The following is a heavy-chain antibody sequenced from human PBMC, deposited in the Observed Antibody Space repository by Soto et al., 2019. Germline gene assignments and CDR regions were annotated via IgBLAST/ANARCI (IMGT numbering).Heavy chain of an antibody. CDR2: ISWNSGSI. CDR3: AKDRWGSGSYVDY. J-gene: IGHJ4*02. V-gene: IGHV3-9*01. D-gene: IGHD3-10*01. Sequence: PGKGLEWVSGISWNSGSIGYADSVKGRFTISRDNAKNSLYLQMNSLRAEDTALYYCAKDRWGSGSYVDYWGQGTLVTVSS.